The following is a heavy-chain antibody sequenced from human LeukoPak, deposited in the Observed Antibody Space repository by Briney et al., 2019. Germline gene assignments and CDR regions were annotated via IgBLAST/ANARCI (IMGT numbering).Heavy chain of an antibody. D-gene: IGHD3-10*01. J-gene: IGHJ4*02. Sequence: PGGSLRLSCAASGFIVSSNYMSWVGQAPGKGLEWVSVIYSGGTTDYADSVKGRFTISRDNSKKTLYLQMNSLRAEDTAVYYCVKRFGELWGQGTLVTVSS. CDR1: GFIVSSNY. CDR3: VKRFGEL. V-gene: IGHV3-53*01. CDR2: IYSGGTT.